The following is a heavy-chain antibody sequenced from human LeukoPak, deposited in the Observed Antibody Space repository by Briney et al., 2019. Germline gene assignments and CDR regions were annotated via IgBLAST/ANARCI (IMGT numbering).Heavy chain of an antibody. D-gene: IGHD5-12*01. CDR1: GGSISSSSYY. CDR2: IHYSGST. Sequence: SETLSLTCTVSGGSISSSSYYWSWIRQPPGKGLDWIGSIHYSGSTYYNPSLKSRVTISVDTSKNQFSLKLSSVTAADTAVYYCARGRSGYDFDYWGQGTLVTVSS. V-gene: IGHV4-39*01. CDR3: ARGRSGYDFDY. J-gene: IGHJ4*02.